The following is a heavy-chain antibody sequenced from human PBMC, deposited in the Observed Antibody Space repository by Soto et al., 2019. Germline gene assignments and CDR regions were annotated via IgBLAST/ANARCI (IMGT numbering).Heavy chain of an antibody. V-gene: IGHV3-30-3*01. Sequence: GGSLRLSCAASGFTFSSYAMHWVRQAPGKGLEWVAVISYDGSNKYYADSVKGRFTISRDNSKNTLYLKMNSLRAEDTAVYYCARSPGIRYFVWLLLGYWGQGTLVTVSS. CDR3: ARSPGIRYFVWLLLGY. D-gene: IGHD3-9*01. CDR1: GFTFSSYA. CDR2: ISYDGSNK. J-gene: IGHJ4*02.